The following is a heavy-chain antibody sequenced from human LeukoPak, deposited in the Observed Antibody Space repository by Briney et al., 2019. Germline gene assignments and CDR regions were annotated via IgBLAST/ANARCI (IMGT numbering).Heavy chain of an antibody. CDR2: ISYDGSNK. CDR3: AKDGWFGELTPFDC. Sequence: GGSLRLSCATSGFTFSSYGMHWVRQAPGKGLEWVAVISYDGSNKYYADSVKGRFTISRDNSKNTLYLQMNSLRAEDTAVYYCAKDGWFGELTPFDCWGQGTPVTVSS. J-gene: IGHJ4*02. D-gene: IGHD3-10*01. CDR1: GFTFSSYG. V-gene: IGHV3-30*18.